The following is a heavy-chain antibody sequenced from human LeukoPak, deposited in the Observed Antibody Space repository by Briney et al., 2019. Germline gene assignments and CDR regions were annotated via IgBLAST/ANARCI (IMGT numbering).Heavy chain of an antibody. CDR1: GFTVSNNY. J-gene: IGHJ4*02. CDR3: ARPSSLDGSGRYYIDY. CDR2: THSDGTT. Sequence: PGGSLRLSCEVSGFTVSNNYLNWVRQATGKGLEWVSVTHSDGTTHYADSVKGRFTISRDNSKNTLYLQMSSLRDEDTAVDYCARPSSLDGSGRYYIDYWGQGTLVTVSS. V-gene: IGHV3-66*01. D-gene: IGHD3-10*01.